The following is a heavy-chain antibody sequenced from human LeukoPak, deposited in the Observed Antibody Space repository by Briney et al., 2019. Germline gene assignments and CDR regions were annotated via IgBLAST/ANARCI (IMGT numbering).Heavy chain of an antibody. CDR1: GYTFTSYD. J-gene: IGHJ4*02. V-gene: IGHV1-8*01. D-gene: IGHD2-15*01. CDR3: ARQSYGSGIDY. CDR2: MNPNSGNT. Sequence: ASVKVSCKASGYTFTSYDINWVRQATGQGLEWMGWMNPNSGNTGYAQKFQGRVTMTRNTSISTAYLQWSSLKASDTAMYYCARQSYGSGIDYWGQGTLVTVSS.